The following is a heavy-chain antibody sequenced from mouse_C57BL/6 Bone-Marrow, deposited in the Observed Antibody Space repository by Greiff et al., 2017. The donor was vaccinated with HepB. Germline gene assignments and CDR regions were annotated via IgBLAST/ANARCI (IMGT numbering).Heavy chain of an antibody. J-gene: IGHJ1*03. Sequence: EVQRVESVAELVRPGASVKLSCTASGFNIKNTYMHCVKQRPEQGLEWIGRIDPANGNTKYAPKFQGKATITADTSSNTAYLQLSSLTSEDTAIYYCARDDYDGHWYFDVWGTGTTVTVSS. CDR1: GFNIKNTY. CDR2: IDPANGNT. V-gene: IGHV14-3*01. D-gene: IGHD2-4*01. CDR3: ARDDYDGHWYFDV.